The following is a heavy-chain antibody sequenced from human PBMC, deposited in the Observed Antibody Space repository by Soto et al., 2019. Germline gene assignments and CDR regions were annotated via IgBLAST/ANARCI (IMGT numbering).Heavy chain of an antibody. CDR3: TTGYCSGGSCPSLLY. CDR1: GFTFSNAW. V-gene: IGHV3-15*01. J-gene: IGHJ4*02. CDR2: IKSKTDGGTT. D-gene: IGHD2-15*01. Sequence: PGGSLRLSCAASGFTFSNAWMSWVRQAPGKGLEWVGRIKSKTDGGTTDYAAPVKGRFTISRDDSKNTLYLQMNSLKTEDTAVYYCTTGYCSGGSCPSLLYWGQGTLVTVSS.